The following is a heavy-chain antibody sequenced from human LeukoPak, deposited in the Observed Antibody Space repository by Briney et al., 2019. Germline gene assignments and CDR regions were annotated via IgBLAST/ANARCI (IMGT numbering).Heavy chain of an antibody. CDR2: LTDSGGTT. D-gene: IGHD6-13*01. V-gene: IGHV3-23*01. J-gene: IGHJ4*02. CDR1: GFTFSSYA. Sequence: GGSLRLSCVASGFTFSSYAMGWVRQAPGKRPEWVSSLTDSGGTTYYVDSVKGRFTISRDNAENSLYLQMNSLRAEDTAVYYCARDRGAAAGSWGYWGQGTLVTVSS. CDR3: ARDRGAAAGSWGY.